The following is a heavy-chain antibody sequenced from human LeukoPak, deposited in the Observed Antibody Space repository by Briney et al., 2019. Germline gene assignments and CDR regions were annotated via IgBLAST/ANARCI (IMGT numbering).Heavy chain of an antibody. CDR2: IKEDGSEK. CDR3: ARSLNPYSSGWYDY. CDR1: GFTFSRYW. J-gene: IGHJ4*02. D-gene: IGHD6-19*01. Sequence: GGTLRLSCAASGFTFSRYWMSWVGQAPGKGREGVGDIKEDGSEKYYVDAVKGRFTISRENAKNRLYMQMNSLRAEDTAVYYCARSLNPYSSGWYDYWGQGTLVTVSS. V-gene: IGHV3-7*01.